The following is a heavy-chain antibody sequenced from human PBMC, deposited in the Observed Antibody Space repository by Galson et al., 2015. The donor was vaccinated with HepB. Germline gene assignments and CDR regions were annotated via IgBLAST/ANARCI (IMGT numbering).Heavy chain of an antibody. CDR1: GYTFTSYA. CDR3: AREVTISINWFDP. J-gene: IGHJ5*02. Sequence: SVKVSCKASGYTFTSYAMNWVRQAPGQGLEWVGWINTNTGNPTYAQGFTGRFVFSLDTSVSTAYLQISSLKAEDTAVYYCAREVTISINWFDPWGQGTLVTVSS. V-gene: IGHV7-4-1*02. D-gene: IGHD4-11*01. CDR2: INTNTGNP.